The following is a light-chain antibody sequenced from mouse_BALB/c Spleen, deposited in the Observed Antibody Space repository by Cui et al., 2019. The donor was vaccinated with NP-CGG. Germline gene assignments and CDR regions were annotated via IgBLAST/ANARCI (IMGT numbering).Light chain of an antibody. CDR2: GTS. Sequence: QAVVTQEAASTTSPCGTCILTCCSSTGAVTTSHYANFDEEIPVHLFTGLIGGTSNRAPGVPVRFSGSLIGDKAALTITGAQTEDDALYFCALWYSTHCVFGGGTKLTVL. J-gene: IGLJ1*01. CDR1: TGAVTTSHY. V-gene: IGLV2*02. CDR3: ALWYSTHCV.